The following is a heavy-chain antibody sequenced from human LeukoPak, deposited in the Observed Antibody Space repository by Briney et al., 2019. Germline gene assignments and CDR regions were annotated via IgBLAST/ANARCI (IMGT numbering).Heavy chain of an antibody. CDR1: GFTFDDYA. D-gene: IGHD6-13*01. CDR3: AKSSAGIAAAGTYDH. CDR2: ISWNSSSI. J-gene: IGHJ4*02. Sequence: PGRSLRLSCAASGFTFDDYAMHWVRQAPGKGLEWVSGISWNSSSIGYADSVKGRFTISRDNAKNSLYLQMNSLRAEDTALYYWAKSSAGIAAAGTYDHWGQGTLVTVSS. V-gene: IGHV3-9*01.